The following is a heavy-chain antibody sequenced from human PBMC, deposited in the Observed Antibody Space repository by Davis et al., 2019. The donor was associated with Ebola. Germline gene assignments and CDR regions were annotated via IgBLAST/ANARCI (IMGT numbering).Heavy chain of an antibody. CDR2: IYSGGST. CDR1: GFTVSSNY. J-gene: IGHJ4*02. Sequence: PGGSLRLSCAASGFTVSSNYMSWVRQAPGKGLEWVSVIYSGGSTYYADSVKGRFTISRDNAKNSLYLQMNSLRAEDTAVYYCAVTYYYDSSGYYPYRFDYWGQGTLVTVSS. V-gene: IGHV3-53*01. CDR3: AVTYYYDSSGYYPYRFDY. D-gene: IGHD3-22*01.